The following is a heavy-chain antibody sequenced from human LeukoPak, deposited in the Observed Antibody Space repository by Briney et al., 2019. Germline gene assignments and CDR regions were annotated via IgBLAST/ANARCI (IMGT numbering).Heavy chain of an antibody. CDR3: SRDRGGGDIYFDY. CDR2: ISRSGATI. D-gene: IGHD2-21*02. V-gene: IGHV3-48*03. J-gene: IGHJ4*02. Sequence: PGGSLRLSCAASGFTFSDYEMNWVRQAPGKGPEWISYISRSGATIYYADSVKGRFTISRDNAKNSLYLQMSSLGAEDTAIYYCSRDRGGGDIYFDYWGQGTLVTVSS. CDR1: GFTFSDYE.